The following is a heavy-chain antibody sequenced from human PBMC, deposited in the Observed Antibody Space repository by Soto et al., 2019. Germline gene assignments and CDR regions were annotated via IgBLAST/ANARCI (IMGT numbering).Heavy chain of an antibody. CDR3: ARHTQLPRAHYYYGMDV. Sequence: SETLSLTCTVSGGSISSYYWSWIRQPPGKGLEWIGYIYYSGSTNYNPSLKSRVTISVDTSKNQFSLKLSSVTAADTAVYYCARHTQLPRAHYYYGMDVWGQGTTVTVSS. D-gene: IGHD1-26*01. J-gene: IGHJ6*02. V-gene: IGHV4-59*08. CDR1: GGSISSYY. CDR2: IYYSGST.